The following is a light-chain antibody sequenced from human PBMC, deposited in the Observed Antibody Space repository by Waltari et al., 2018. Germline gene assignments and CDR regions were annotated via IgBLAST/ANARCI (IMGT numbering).Light chain of an antibody. CDR3: QQSYSTPL. CDR2: SAS. J-gene: IGKJ4*01. CDR1: QKISTY. V-gene: IGKV1-39*01. Sequence: DIQMTQSPSSLSASVGDRVTISCRASQKISTYLNWYQQKPGKAPKLLIYSASSLESWVPSRFSSSGSETDFTLTISSLQREDFATYYCQQSYSTPLFGGGTKVEIK.